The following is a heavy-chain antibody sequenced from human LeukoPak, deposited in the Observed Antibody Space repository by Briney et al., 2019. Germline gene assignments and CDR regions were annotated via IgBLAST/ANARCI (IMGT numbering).Heavy chain of an antibody. CDR3: ARGMIGYRLLTVDY. Sequence: ASVKVSCKASGYTFTGYYMHWVRQAPGQGLEWMGRINPNSGGTNYAQKFQGRVTMTRDTSISTAYMELSRLRSDDTAVYYCARGMIGYRLLTVDYWGQGTLVTVSS. D-gene: IGHD2-2*01. CDR2: INPNSGGT. CDR1: GYTFTGYY. J-gene: IGHJ4*02. V-gene: IGHV1-2*06.